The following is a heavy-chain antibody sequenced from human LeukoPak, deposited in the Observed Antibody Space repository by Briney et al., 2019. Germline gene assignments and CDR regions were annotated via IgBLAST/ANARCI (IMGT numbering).Heavy chain of an antibody. J-gene: IGHJ4*02. CDR3: ARGAQAVLVSATLHY. CDR1: GFSFSSYT. V-gene: IGHV3-48*01. Sequence: PGGSLRLSCEASGFSFSSYTMNWVRQAPGKGLDWVAHISSGSSTIYYADAVRGRFTISRDNAKNSLYLQMNSLTAEDTAVYYCARGAQAVLVSATLHYWGQGTLVTVSS. D-gene: IGHD2-21*01. CDR2: ISSGSSTI.